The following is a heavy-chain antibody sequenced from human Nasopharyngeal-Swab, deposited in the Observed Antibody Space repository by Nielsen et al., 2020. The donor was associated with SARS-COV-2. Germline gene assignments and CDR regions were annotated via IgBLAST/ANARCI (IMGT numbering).Heavy chain of an antibody. CDR2: AYYTGST. J-gene: IGHJ4*02. Sequence: ESLKISCTVSGGSISTYYWNWIRQPPGKGLEWIGYAYYTGSTNYNPSLKSRVTISVDTSKNQFSLNLSSVTAADTAVYYCARWGYTYGPFDYWGQGTLVTVSS. CDR1: GGSISTYY. D-gene: IGHD5-18*01. V-gene: IGHV4-59*13. CDR3: ARWGYTYGPFDY.